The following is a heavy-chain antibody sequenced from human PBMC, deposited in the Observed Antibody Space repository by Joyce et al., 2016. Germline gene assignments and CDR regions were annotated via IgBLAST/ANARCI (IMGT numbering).Heavy chain of an antibody. Sequence: QVQLVQSAAEVKKPGASVRISCEASGYNFTRYAIHWMRQAPGHTFEWMGGSNGGDGNTTYSQKFQGRVIITRETSASTAYMELSSLTSEDTALYYCARAPREVVGATNHWFDPWGQGTLVIVSS. V-gene: IGHV1-3*01. CDR1: GYNFTRYA. CDR2: SNGGDGNT. J-gene: IGHJ5*02. CDR3: ARAPREVVGATNHWFDP. D-gene: IGHD3-22*01.